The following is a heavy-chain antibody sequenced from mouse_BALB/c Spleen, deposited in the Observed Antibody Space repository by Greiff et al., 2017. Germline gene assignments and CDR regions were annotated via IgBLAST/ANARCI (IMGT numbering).Heavy chain of an antibody. CDR1: GYTFSSYW. V-gene: IGHV1-9*01. Sequence: QVQLQQSGAELMKPGASVKISCKATGYTFSSYWIEWVKQRPGHGLEWIGEILPGSGSTNYNEKFKGKATFTADTSSNTAYMQLSSLTSEDSAVYYCARDGNYMKSAWFAYWGQGTLVTVSA. J-gene: IGHJ3*01. D-gene: IGHD2-1*01. CDR2: ILPGSGST. CDR3: ARDGNYMKSAWFAY.